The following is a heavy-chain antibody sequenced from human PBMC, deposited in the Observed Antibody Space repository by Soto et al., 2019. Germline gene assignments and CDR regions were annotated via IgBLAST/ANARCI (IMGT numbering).Heavy chain of an antibody. CDR3: TKARCSGDTCYVPDY. Sequence: EVQVLESGGGLVQPGGSLRLSCAASGFTFSSYTMAWVRQAPGKGLEWVSSISGSGGSPYYADSVQGRFTISRDNYKNTVSLQMNSLRDEDTATSYCTKARCSGDTCYVPDYWGHGTLVIVSS. CDR2: ISGSGGSP. V-gene: IGHV3-23*01. CDR1: GFTFSSYT. D-gene: IGHD2-15*01. J-gene: IGHJ4*01.